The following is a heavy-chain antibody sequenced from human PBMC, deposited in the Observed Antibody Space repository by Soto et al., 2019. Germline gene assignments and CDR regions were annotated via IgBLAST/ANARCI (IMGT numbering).Heavy chain of an antibody. CDR3: VVMGNVAVSNPRSFDY. Sequence: QVQLVQSGAEVKKPGSYVKVSCKASGATFSGYAINWVRQAPGQGLEWLGRIVPIFETLNYAERFQGRVAITADESTTTVYMELTNLTHEDTAVYYCVVMGNVAVSNPRSFDYWGQGTQVTVSS. J-gene: IGHJ4*02. CDR2: IVPIFETL. D-gene: IGHD6-19*01. V-gene: IGHV1-69*18. CDR1: GATFSGYA.